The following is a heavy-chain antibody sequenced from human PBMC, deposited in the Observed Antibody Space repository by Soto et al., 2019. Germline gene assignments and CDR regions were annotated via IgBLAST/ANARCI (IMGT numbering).Heavy chain of an antibody. Sequence: SETLSLTCTVSGDSIRSYYWSWIRQPPGKGLEWIGYISDSGSTNYNPSLKSRVTISVDTSKNQFSLKLSSVTAADTAVYYCARAHYGDYGYGMDVWGQGTTVTVSS. CDR3: ARAHYGDYGYGMDV. J-gene: IGHJ6*02. CDR1: GDSIRSYY. V-gene: IGHV4-59*12. D-gene: IGHD4-17*01. CDR2: ISDSGST.